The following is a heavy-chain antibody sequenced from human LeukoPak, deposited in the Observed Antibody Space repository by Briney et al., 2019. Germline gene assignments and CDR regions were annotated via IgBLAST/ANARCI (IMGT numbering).Heavy chain of an antibody. V-gene: IGHV3-30*02. CDR2: IRYDGSNK. J-gene: IGHJ3*02. D-gene: IGHD3-22*01. CDR3: ASEYKYDSSGANAFDI. CDR1: GFTFSSYG. Sequence: PGGSLRLSCAASGFTFSSYGMHWVRQAPGKGLEWVAFIRYDGSNKYYADSVKGRFTISGDNSKNTLYLQMNSLRSADTAVYYCASEYKYDSSGANAFDIWGQGTMVTVSS.